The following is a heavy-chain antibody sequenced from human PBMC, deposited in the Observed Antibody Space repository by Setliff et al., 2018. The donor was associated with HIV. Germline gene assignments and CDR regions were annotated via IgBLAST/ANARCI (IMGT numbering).Heavy chain of an antibody. CDR3: ARLEYYYYMDV. J-gene: IGHJ6*03. V-gene: IGHV4-39*01. CDR1: GGSLSSSSYY. Sequence: LSLTCTVPGGSLSSSSYYWGWIRQPPGKGLEWIGSIYYSGSTYYNPSLKSRVTISLDTSKNQFSLKLSSVTAADTAVYYCARLEYYYYMDVWGNGTTVTVSS. CDR2: IYYSGST.